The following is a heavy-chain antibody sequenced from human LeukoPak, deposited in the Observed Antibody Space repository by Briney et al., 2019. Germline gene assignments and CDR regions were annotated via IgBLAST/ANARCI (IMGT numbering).Heavy chain of an antibody. D-gene: IGHD3-22*01. J-gene: IGHJ4*02. Sequence: PGRSLRLSCAASGFTFSSYGIHWVRQDPGKGLEWVAVISYDGSNKYYADSVKGRFTISRDNSKNTLYLQMNSLRAEDTAVYYCAKGSDDSSGYPNVFDYWGQGTLVTVSS. CDR3: AKGSDDSSGYPNVFDY. V-gene: IGHV3-30*18. CDR1: GFTFSSYG. CDR2: ISYDGSNK.